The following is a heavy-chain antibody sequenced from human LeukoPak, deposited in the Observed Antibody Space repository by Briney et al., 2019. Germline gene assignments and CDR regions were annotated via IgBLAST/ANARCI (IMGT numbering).Heavy chain of an antibody. J-gene: IGHJ4*02. D-gene: IGHD6-13*01. CDR3: ARGHAAAGTHPLYYFDY. CDR2: INHSGST. V-gene: IGHV4-34*01. CDR1: GGSFSGYY. Sequence: SETLSLTCAVYGGSFSGYYWSWIRKPPGKGREWIGEINHSGSTNYNPSLRSRVTISVDTSKNQFSLNLSSVPAADTAVYYCARGHAAAGTHPLYYFDYWGQRPLVTVSS.